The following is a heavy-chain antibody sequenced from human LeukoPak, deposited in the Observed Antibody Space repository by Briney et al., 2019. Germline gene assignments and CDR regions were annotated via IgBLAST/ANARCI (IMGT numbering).Heavy chain of an antibody. CDR1: GGTFSNYA. Sequence: GSSVKVSCKASGGTFSNYAISWVRQAPGQGLEWMGGIIPIFGTAKYAQKFQGRVTITTDESTSTAYMELSSLRSEDTAIYYCARGFSYDTSDYFTRFDPWGQGILVTVSS. V-gene: IGHV1-69*05. D-gene: IGHD3-22*01. CDR3: ARGFSYDTSDYFTRFDP. J-gene: IGHJ5*02. CDR2: IIPIFGTA.